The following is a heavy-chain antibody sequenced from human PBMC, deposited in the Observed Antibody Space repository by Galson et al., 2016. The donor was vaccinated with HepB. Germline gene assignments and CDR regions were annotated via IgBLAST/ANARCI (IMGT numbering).Heavy chain of an antibody. CDR1: GYTFTPYY. CDR3: ARRAAAVAAPVFDY. D-gene: IGHD6-19*01. Sequence: SVKVSCKASGYTFTPYYMHWVRQAPGQGLEWLGTVFPSGGTTHYAPKFQGRVTMTWDTSTSTVYMDLSSLRSEDTAVYYCARRAAAVAAPVFDYWAREPWSPSPQ. CDR2: VFPSGGTT. V-gene: IGHV1-46*01. J-gene: IGHJ4*02.